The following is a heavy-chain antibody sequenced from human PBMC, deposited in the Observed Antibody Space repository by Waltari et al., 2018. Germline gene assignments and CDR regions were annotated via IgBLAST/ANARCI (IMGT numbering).Heavy chain of an antibody. D-gene: IGHD7-27*01. CDR3: AKGIGTGENFEYYGMDA. CDR2: IRKSGRVT. CDR1: GFDFRSFS. V-gene: IGHV3-21*04. J-gene: IGHJ6*02. Sequence: EVHLVESGGGLVKPGGSLRVSCAASGFDFRSFSINWIRQTPGKVLEGGSSIRKSGRVTEDSDSVKCRFTCSRDNANNSVYLQMDSLRVEDTALYFCAKGIGTGENFEYYGMDAWGQGTTVIVSS.